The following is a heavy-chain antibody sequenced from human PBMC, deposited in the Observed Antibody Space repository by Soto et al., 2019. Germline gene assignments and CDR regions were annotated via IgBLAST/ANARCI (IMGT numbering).Heavy chain of an antibody. CDR2: IYYSGST. Sequence: PSETLSLTCTVSGGSINSGDYYWSWIRQPPGKGLEWVGYIYYSGSTYYNPSLKSRVSISVDTSKNQFSLKLSSVTAADTAVYYCACIFSGGYGYGFYYYGMDVWGQGTTVTVSS. CDR3: ACIFSGGYGYGFYYYGMDV. CDR1: GGSINSGDYY. J-gene: IGHJ6*02. V-gene: IGHV4-30-4*01. D-gene: IGHD5-18*01.